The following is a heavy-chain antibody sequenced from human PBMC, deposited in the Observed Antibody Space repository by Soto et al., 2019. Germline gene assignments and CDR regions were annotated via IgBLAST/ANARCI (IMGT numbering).Heavy chain of an antibody. CDR3: ARGGGTGGYYYYYYGMDV. Sequence: GASVKVSCKASGYTFTSYYMPWVRPAPGQGLEWMGIINPSGGRTSYAQKFQGRVTMTRDTSTSTVYMELSSLRSEDTAVYYCARGGGTGGYYYYYYGMDVWGQGTTVTVSS. CDR1: GYTFTSYY. V-gene: IGHV1-46*01. D-gene: IGHD7-27*01. J-gene: IGHJ6*02. CDR2: INPSGGRT.